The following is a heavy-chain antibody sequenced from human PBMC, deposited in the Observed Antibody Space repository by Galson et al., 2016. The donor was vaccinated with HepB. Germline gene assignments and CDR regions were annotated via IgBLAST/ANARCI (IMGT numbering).Heavy chain of an antibody. J-gene: IGHJ4*02. D-gene: IGHD3-10*01. Sequence: SVKVSCKASGGTFRNYAISWVRQAPGQGLEWMGWIITMFVKAKYAEKFQGRVTITADESTSTAYMELRSLRSEDTAVYYCARWAGFAKDLWSGPFDYWGQGTLVTVS. CDR3: ARWAGFAKDLWSGPFDY. CDR1: GGTFRNYA. V-gene: IGHV1-69*13. CDR2: IITMFVKA.